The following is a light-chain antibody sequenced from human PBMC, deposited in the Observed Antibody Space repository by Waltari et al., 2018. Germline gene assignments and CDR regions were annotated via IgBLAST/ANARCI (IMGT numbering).Light chain of an antibody. CDR1: LSIDDS. V-gene: IGKV3-15*01. CDR2: GAS. CDR3: QQYNQWPLT. J-gene: IGKJ4*01. Sequence: EIGMTQSPATLSVSRGGSATLSCRASLSIDDSLAWYQQKPGHPPRLLIHGASTRDTGIPVRFSGSGSGTDFTLTITGLQSEDFAVYFCQQYNQWPLTFGRGTKVEIK.